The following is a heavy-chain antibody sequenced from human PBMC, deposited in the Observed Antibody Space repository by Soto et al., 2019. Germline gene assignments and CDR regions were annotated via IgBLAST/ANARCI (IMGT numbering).Heavy chain of an antibody. CDR2: IIPIFGTA. J-gene: IGHJ6*02. D-gene: IGHD6-6*01. Sequence: GASVKVSCKASGGTFSSYAISWVRQAPGQGLEWMGGIIPIFGTANYAQKFQGRVTITADESTSTAYMELSSLRSEDTAVYYCARAEYSSSSGYYYYGMDVWGQGTTVTVSS. CDR3: ARAEYSSSSGYYYYGMDV. V-gene: IGHV1-69*13. CDR1: GGTFSSYA.